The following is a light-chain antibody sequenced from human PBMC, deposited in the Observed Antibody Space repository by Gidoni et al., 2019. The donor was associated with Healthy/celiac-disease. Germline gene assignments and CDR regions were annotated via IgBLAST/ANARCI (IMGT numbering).Light chain of an antibody. CDR1: QSVLYSSNNKNY. V-gene: IGKV4-1*01. CDR2: WAS. CDR3: QQYYSTPPRT. J-gene: IGKJ1*01. Sequence: DIVMTQSPDSLAVSLGERATINCKSSQSVLYSSNNKNYLAWYQQKPGQPPKLLIYWASTRESGVPERFSGSGSGTDFTLTISSLQAEDVAVYYCQQYYSTPPRTFGQGTKVEIK.